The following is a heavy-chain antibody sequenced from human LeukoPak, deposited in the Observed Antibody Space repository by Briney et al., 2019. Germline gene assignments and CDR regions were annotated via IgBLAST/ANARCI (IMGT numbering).Heavy chain of an antibody. D-gene: IGHD6-13*01. Sequence: ASVRVSCKASGYTFTSNHIHCVRQAPGQGLEWMGVINPSGDSTSYAQKFQGRVTMTRDTSTSTVYMELSSLRSEDTAIYYCAKLAASETGEGSWGQGTLVTVSS. V-gene: IGHV1-46*01. J-gene: IGHJ5*02. CDR3: AKLAASETGEGS. CDR2: INPSGDST. CDR1: GYTFTSNH.